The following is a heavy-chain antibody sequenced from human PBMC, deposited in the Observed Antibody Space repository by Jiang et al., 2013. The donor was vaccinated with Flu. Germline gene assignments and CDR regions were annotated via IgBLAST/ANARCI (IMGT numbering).Heavy chain of an antibody. J-gene: IGHJ4*02. V-gene: IGHV3-9*01. CDR2: ISWNSGSI. D-gene: IGHD2-15*01. CDR3: ARGVVRTLYYFDY. Sequence: WVRQAPGKGLEWVSGISWNSGSIGYADSVKGRFTISSDSAKNSLFLQMNSLRAEDTALYYCARGVVRTLYYFDYWGQGTLVTVSS.